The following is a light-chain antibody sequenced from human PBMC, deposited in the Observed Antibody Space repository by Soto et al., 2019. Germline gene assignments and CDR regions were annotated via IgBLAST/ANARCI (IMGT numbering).Light chain of an antibody. CDR1: GLAKKY. CDR2: KDR. CDR3: FSAADTNRVI. V-gene: IGLV3-27*01. J-gene: IGLJ2*01. Sequence: SYELTQPSSVSVSPGQTARITCSGAGLAKKYARWFQQKAGQAPILLLYKDRERPPGIPERFSGSSSGTTVTLTISGAQVEDEADYYCFSAADTNRVIFGGGTKLTVL.